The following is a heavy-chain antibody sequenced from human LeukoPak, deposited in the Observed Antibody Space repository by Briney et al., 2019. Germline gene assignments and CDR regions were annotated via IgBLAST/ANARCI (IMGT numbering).Heavy chain of an antibody. CDR1: GFPFSSYW. Sequence: GGSLRLSCAASGFPFSSYWMTWVRQAPGKGLEWVANMKQGGSEKNYLDSVKGRFTISRDNAKNSLYLQMNSLRAEDTAVYYCARGYYGPWGQGTLVTVSS. CDR3: ARGYYGP. CDR2: MKQGGSEK. J-gene: IGHJ5*02. D-gene: IGHD3-10*01. V-gene: IGHV3-7*01.